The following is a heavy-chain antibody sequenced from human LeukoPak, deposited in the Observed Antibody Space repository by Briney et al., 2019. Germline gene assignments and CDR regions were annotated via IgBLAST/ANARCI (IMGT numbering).Heavy chain of an antibody. CDR3: ARSVVVAAHDAFDI. Sequence: SRGSLRLSCAASGFTFSSYWMHWVRQAPGKGLVWVSRINSDGSSTSYADSVKGRFTISRDNAKNTLYLQMNSLRAEDTAVYYCARSVVVAAHDAFDIWGQGTMVTVST. J-gene: IGHJ3*02. D-gene: IGHD2-15*01. CDR1: GFTFSSYW. CDR2: INSDGSST. V-gene: IGHV3-74*01.